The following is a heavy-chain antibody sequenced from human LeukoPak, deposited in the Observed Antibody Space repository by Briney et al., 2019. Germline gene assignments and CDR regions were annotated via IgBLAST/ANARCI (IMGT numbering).Heavy chain of an antibody. CDR3: ARAVTWIQLWSVGY. Sequence: PGGSLRLSCAASGFTFSSYGMHWVRQAPGKGLEWVAVIWYDGSNKYYADSVKGRSTISRDNSKNTLYLQMNSLRAEDTAVYYCARAVTWIQLWSVGYWGQGTLVTVSS. J-gene: IGHJ4*02. CDR2: IWYDGSNK. V-gene: IGHV3-33*08. D-gene: IGHD5-18*01. CDR1: GFTFSSYG.